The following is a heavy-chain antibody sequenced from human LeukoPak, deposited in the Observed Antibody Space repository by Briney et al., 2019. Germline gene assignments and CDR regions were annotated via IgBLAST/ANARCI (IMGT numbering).Heavy chain of an antibody. CDR3: AKVSGPDGDRGYFDN. CDR1: GFTFRSYW. J-gene: IGHJ4*02. D-gene: IGHD1-26*01. V-gene: IGHV3-7*01. Sequence: GGSLRLSCAVSGFTFRSYWMSWVRQAPGKGLEWVANIKQDGSEIYYVDSVKGRFTISRDNAKNALYLQMSSLRAEDTAVYYCAKVSGPDGDRGYFDNWGQGTLVTVSS. CDR2: IKQDGSEI.